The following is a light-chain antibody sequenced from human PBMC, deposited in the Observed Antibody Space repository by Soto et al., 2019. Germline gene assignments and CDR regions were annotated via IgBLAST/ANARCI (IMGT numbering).Light chain of an antibody. CDR3: PQYNSYSPWT. V-gene: IGKV1-5*01. CDR1: QSISSW. J-gene: IGKJ1*01. Sequence: DIQMTQSPSTLSASVGDRVTITCRASQSISSWLAWYQQKPGKAPKLLIYDASSLESGVPSRFRGSGSGTEFTLIISSLQPDDFAPYYCPQYNSYSPWTFGQGTKLEIK. CDR2: DAS.